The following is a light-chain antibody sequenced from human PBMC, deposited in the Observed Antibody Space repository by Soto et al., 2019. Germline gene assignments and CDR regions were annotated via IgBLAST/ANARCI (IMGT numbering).Light chain of an antibody. V-gene: IGKV4-1*01. CDR3: QQYYSTPWT. CDR1: QSLLHSSDNRNY. Sequence: EIVMAQFPETLAVSVGERATIKCRSSQSLLHSSDNRNYLTWYQQKPGQPPKLLIYWASTRHSGVPERFSGSGSGTDFTLTINSLQAEDVAVYYCQQYYSTPWTFGQGTKVEIK. CDR2: WAS. J-gene: IGKJ1*01.